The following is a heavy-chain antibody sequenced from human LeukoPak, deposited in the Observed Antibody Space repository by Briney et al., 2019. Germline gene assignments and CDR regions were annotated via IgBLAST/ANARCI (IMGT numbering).Heavy chain of an antibody. Sequence: TFSSYWMSWIRQPPGKGLEWIGIIYYSGSTYSNPSLRSRVTISVDTSKNQFSLKLSSVTAADTAVYYCASFYCSGGSCYQYYYYYYMDVWGKGTTVTISS. V-gene: IGHV4-39*01. CDR1: TFSSYW. D-gene: IGHD2-15*01. CDR2: IYYSGST. J-gene: IGHJ6*03. CDR3: ASFYCSGGSCYQYYYYYYMDV.